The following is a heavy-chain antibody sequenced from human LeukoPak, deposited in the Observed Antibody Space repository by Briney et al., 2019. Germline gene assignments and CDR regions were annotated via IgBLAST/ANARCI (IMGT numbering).Heavy chain of an antibody. CDR3: ARVGGSSWVDY. Sequence: GGSLRLSCAASGFTFSSYWMHWVRQAPGKGLVWVSRINSDGSSTSYADSVKGRFTISRDNAKNTLYLQMNSLRAEDTAVYYCARVGGSSWVDYWGQGTLVTVSS. D-gene: IGHD6-13*01. CDR2: INSDGSST. J-gene: IGHJ4*02. V-gene: IGHV3-74*01. CDR1: GFTFSSYW.